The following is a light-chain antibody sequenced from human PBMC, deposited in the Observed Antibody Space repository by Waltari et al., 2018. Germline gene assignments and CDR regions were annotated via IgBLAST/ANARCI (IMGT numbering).Light chain of an antibody. V-gene: IGKV1-5*01. CDR1: QSISDW. CDR2: DAS. Sequence: DIQMTQSPSTLSASVGDRVTITCRASQSISDWLAWYQQKPGKAPKLLIYDASPLESGVPSRFSGSGSGTEFTLTISSLQPDDFATYYCQQHDNLPLTFGPGTKVEIK. CDR3: QQHDNLPLT. J-gene: IGKJ3*01.